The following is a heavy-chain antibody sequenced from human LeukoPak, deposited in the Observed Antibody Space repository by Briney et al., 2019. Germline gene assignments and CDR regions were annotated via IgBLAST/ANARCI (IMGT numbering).Heavy chain of an antibody. J-gene: IGHJ4*02. V-gene: IGHV3-33*01. D-gene: IGHD2-21*02. CDR3: ARDQNLAYCGGDCYVFDY. CDR1: GFTFSSYG. Sequence: GRSLRLSCAASGFTFSSYGMHWVRQAPGKGLEWVAVIWYDGGNKYYADSVKGRFTISRDNSKNTLYLQMNSLRAEDTAVYYCARDQNLAYCGGDCYVFDYWGQGTLVTVSS. CDR2: IWYDGGNK.